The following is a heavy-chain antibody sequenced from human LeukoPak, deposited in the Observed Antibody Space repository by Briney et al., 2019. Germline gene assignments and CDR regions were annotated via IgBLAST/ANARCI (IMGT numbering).Heavy chain of an antibody. CDR1: GYTFTGHY. D-gene: IGHD6-19*01. Sequence: ASVKVSCKASGYTFTGHYMHWVRQAPGQGLEWMGWINPNSGGTNYAQKFQGRVTMTRDTSITTACMELSSLRSDDTAVYYCARWRGYASDWSGPFDDWGQGTLVTVSS. V-gene: IGHV1-2*02. J-gene: IGHJ4*02. CDR2: INPNSGGT. CDR3: ARWRGYASDWSGPFDD.